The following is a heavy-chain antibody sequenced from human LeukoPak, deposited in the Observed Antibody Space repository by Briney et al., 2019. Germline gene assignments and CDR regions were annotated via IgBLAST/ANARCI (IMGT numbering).Heavy chain of an antibody. J-gene: IGHJ4*02. CDR3: ARDRNDFWSGFFDY. V-gene: IGHV3-7*01. CDR2: IKEDGSEK. CDR1: GFTFSYYC. D-gene: IGHD3-3*01. Sequence: GGSLRLSCAASGFTFSYYCMSWVRRAPGKGLVWVANIKEDGSEKYYVDSVKGRFTISRDNAKNSLYLQMNSLRAEDTAVYYCARDRNDFWSGFFDYWGQGILVTVSS.